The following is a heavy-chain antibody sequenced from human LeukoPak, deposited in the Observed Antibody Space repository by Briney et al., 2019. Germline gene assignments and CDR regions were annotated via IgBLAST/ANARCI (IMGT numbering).Heavy chain of an antibody. Sequence: QPGGSLRLSCGASGFTFSSYAMSWVRQAPGKGLEWVAAITDDGGRTKYADSVKGRLTISRDNSKNTLYLQMSSLRPEDTAVYYCVKSPNNKIAVVKNLALDYWGQGTLLTVSS. CDR2: ITDDGGRT. V-gene: IGHV3-23*01. CDR1: GFTFSSYA. CDR3: VKSPNNKIAVVKNLALDY. J-gene: IGHJ4*02. D-gene: IGHD3-22*01.